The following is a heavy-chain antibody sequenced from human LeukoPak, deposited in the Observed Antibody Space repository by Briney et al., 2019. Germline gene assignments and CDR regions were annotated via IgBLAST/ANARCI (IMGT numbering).Heavy chain of an antibody. V-gene: IGHV4-34*01. D-gene: IGHD6-6*01. Sequence: SSETLSLTCAVYGGSFSGYYWSWIRQPPGKGLEWIGEIIHRGSTNYNPSLKSRLTISVDTSKNQFSLKLSSVTAADTAVYYCARGDTVAARPGRFDYWSQGTLVTVSS. CDR2: IIHRGST. CDR3: ARGDTVAARPGRFDY. CDR1: GGSFSGYY. J-gene: IGHJ4*02.